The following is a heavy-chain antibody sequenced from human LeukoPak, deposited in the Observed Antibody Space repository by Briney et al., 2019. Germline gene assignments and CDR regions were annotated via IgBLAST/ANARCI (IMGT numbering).Heavy chain of an antibody. J-gene: IGHJ3*02. CDR1: GGSINNDY. D-gene: IGHD4-23*01. CDR3: ARRRWQLSYNTIDI. V-gene: IGHV4-59*01. Sequence: SETLSLTCTVSGGSINNDYWSWIRQPPGKGLEWIGYIYYRGTTDYNSSLKSRVTISIDTSSNQFSLRLNSVTAADTAVYYCARRRWQLSYNTIDIWGQGTMVTVSS. CDR2: IYYRGTT.